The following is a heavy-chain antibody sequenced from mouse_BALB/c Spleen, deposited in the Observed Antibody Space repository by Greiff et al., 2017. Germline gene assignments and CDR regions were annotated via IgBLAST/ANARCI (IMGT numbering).Heavy chain of an antibody. CDR1: GFNIKDTY. D-gene: IGHD1-1*01. Sequence: VQLKESGAELVKPGASVKLSCTASGFNIKDTYMHWVKQRPEQGLEWIGRIDPANGNTKYDPKFQGKATITADTSSNIAYLQLSSLTSEDTAVYYCARWVYYYDSSYDYYAMDYWGQGTSVTVSS. CDR3: ARWVYYYDSSYDYYAMDY. V-gene: IGHV14-3*02. J-gene: IGHJ4*01. CDR2: IDPANGNT.